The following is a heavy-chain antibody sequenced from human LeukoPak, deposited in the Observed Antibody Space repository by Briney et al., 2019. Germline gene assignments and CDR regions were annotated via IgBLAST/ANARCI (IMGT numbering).Heavy chain of an antibody. Sequence: PGESLKISCKGSGYSFTSYWIGWVRQMPGKGLEWMGIIYPGDSDTRYSPSFQGQVTISADKSISTAYLQWSSLKASDTAMYYCASTYCSSTSCYIGKRSAEYFQHWGQGTLVTVSS. J-gene: IGHJ1*01. CDR3: ASTYCSSTSCYIGKRSAEYFQH. D-gene: IGHD2-2*02. CDR2: IYPGDSDT. V-gene: IGHV5-51*01. CDR1: GYSFTSYW.